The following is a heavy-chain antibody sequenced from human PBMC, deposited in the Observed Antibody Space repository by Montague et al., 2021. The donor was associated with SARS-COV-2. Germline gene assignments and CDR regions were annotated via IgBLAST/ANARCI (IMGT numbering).Heavy chain of an antibody. CDR2: IYSSGST. V-gene: IGHV4-4*07. CDR1: GGSISSYY. CDR3: AGARPRSYYYGSGTYTWGGYGMDV. Sequence: SETLSLTCTVSGGSISSYYWSWIRQPAGKGLEWIGRIYSSGSTNYNPSLKSRVTMSVDTSKNQFSLKLNSVTAADTALYYCAGARPRSYYYGSGTYTWGGYGMDVWGQGTTVTVSS. J-gene: IGHJ6*02. D-gene: IGHD3-10*01.